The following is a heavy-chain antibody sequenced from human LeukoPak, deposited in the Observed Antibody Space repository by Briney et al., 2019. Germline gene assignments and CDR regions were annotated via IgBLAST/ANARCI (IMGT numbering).Heavy chain of an antibody. V-gene: IGHV4-39*01. CDR3: AGSTYDNWFDP. D-gene: IGHD2-8*01. J-gene: IGHJ5*02. Sequence: SETLSLTCTVSGGSISSSSYYCGWIRQPPGKGLEWIGSIYHSGCTYYNPSLKSRVTLSVETSKNQFSLKLSSVTAADTAVYYCAGSTYDNWFDPWGQGTLVTVSS. CDR2: IYHSGCT. CDR1: GGSISSSSYY.